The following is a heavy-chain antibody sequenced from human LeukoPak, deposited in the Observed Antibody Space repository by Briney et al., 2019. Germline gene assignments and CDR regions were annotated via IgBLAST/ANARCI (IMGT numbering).Heavy chain of an antibody. D-gene: IGHD6-13*01. V-gene: IGHV3-21*01. CDR1: GFTFSSFN. J-gene: IGHJ4*02. CDR2: ISSGRTYT. Sequence: GGSLRLSCAASGFTFSSFNMNWVRQAPGNDLQWVSSISSGRTYTYYADSVKGRFTISRENTKNSLFLQMNSLRAEDTAIYYCARGDRSAVFDYWGQGSLVTVSS. CDR3: ARGDRSAVFDY.